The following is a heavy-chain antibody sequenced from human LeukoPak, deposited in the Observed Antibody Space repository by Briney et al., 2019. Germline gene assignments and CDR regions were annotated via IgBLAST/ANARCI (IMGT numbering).Heavy chain of an antibody. D-gene: IGHD6-19*01. J-gene: IGHJ2*01. V-gene: IGHV3-11*05. CDR3: ARDASGSSFYADWYFDL. CDR2: ISNNNTFR. Sequence: GGSLRLSCEGSGFTLSDYYISWIRQVPGKGLEWISYISNNNTFRYSAESVKARFSISRDNAKKSVYLQMDKLRLEDTAVYYCARDASGSSFYADWYFDLWGRGTPVTVS. CDR1: GFTLSDYY.